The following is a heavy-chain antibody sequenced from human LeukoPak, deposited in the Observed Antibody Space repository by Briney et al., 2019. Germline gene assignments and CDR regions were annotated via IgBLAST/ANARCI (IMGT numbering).Heavy chain of an antibody. CDR2: ISGSGGST. D-gene: IGHD3-10*01. J-gene: IGHJ6*03. V-gene: IGHV3-23*01. CDR3: AKDVTYYYGSGSLTYYYMDV. CDR1: GFTFSSYG. Sequence: GGSLRLSCAASGFTFSSYGMSWVRQAPGKGLEWGSAISGSGGSTYYADSVKGRFTISRDNSKNTLYLQMNSLRDEDTAVYYCAKDVTYYYGSGSLTYYYMDVWGKGTTVTISS.